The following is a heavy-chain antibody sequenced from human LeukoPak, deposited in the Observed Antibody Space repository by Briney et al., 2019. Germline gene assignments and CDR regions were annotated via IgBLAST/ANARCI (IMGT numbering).Heavy chain of an antibody. CDR2: INHSGST. CDR1: GGSFSGYY. D-gene: IGHD3-22*01. J-gene: IGHJ4*02. CDR3: ARGHHYYDSSGKWDY. Sequence: PSETLSLTCAVYGGSFSGYYWSWIRQPPGKGLEWIGEINHSGSTNYNPSLKSRVTISVDTPKNQFSLKLSSVTAADTAVYYCARGHHYYDSSGKWDYWGQGTLVTVSS. V-gene: IGHV4-34*01.